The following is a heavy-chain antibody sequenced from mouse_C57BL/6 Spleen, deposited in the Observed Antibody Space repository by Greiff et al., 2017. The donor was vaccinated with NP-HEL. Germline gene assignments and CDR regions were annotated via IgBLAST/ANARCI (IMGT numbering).Heavy chain of an antibody. CDR2: ISSGGSYT. CDR3: ARISTMITTDAMDY. J-gene: IGHJ4*01. Sequence: EVQRVESGGDLVKPGGSLKLSCAASGFTFSSYGMSWVRQTPDKRLEWVATISSGGSYTYYPDSVKGRFTISRDNAKNTLYLQMSSLKSEDTAMYYCARISTMITTDAMDYWGQGTSVTVSS. D-gene: IGHD2-4*01. V-gene: IGHV5-6*01. CDR1: GFTFSSYG.